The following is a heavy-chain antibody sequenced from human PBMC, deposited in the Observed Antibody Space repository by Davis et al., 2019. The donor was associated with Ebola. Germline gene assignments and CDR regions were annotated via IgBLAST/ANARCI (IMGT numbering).Heavy chain of an antibody. CDR2: INTNTGNP. Sequence: AASVQVSCKASGYTFTSYAMNWVRQAPGQGLEWMGWINTNTGNPTYAQGFTGRFVFSLDTSVSTAYLQISSLKAEDTAVYYCARDPVGYDILTGYWGVNGMDVWGQGTTVTVSS. CDR3: ARDPVGYDILTGYWGVNGMDV. V-gene: IGHV7-4-1*02. D-gene: IGHD3-9*01. CDR1: GYTFTSYA. J-gene: IGHJ6*02.